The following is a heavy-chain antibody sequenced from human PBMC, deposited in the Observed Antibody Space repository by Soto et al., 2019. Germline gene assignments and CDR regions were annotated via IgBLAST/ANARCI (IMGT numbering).Heavy chain of an antibody. CDR3: ARAGWLGEDYGMDV. CDR1: GFTFSSYG. CDR2: IWYDGSNK. J-gene: IGHJ6*02. D-gene: IGHD6-19*01. Sequence: QVQLVESGGGVVQPGRSLRLSCAASGFTFSSYGMHWVRQAPGKGLEWVAVIWYDGSNKYYADSVKGRFTISRDNSKNTLDLQMNSLRAEDTAVYYCARAGWLGEDYGMDVWGQGTTVTVSS. V-gene: IGHV3-33*01.